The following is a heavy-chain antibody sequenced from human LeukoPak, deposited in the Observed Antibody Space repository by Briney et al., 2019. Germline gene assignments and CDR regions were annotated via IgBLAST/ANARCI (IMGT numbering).Heavy chain of an antibody. CDR3: ARDFRYSGYDL. CDR1: GYTFTSSV. V-gene: IGHV1-18*01. Sequence: GASVKVSCKASGYTFTSSVISWVRQAPGQGLEWMGWISAYNGNTNYAQKLQGRVTMTIDTSTSTAYMELKSLRSDDTAVYYCARDFRYSGYDLWGQGTLVTVSS. D-gene: IGHD5-12*01. J-gene: IGHJ4*02. CDR2: ISAYNGNT.